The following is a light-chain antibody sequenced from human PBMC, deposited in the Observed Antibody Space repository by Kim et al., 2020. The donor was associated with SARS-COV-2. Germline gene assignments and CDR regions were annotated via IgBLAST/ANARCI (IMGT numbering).Light chain of an antibody. CDR3: QQRSNWPPWT. J-gene: IGKJ1*01. CDR2: EAS. CDR1: QSVSSN. Sequence: EIVLTQSPATLSLSPGERATLSCRASQSVSSNLAWYQQKPGQAPRLLIYEASNRATGIPARFSGSGSGTDFTLTISSLEPEDFAVYYWQQRSNWPPWTFGQGTKVDIK. V-gene: IGKV3-11*01.